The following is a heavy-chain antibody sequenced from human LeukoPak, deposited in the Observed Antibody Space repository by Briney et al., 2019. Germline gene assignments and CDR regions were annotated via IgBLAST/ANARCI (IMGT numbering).Heavy chain of an antibody. D-gene: IGHD3-10*01. J-gene: IGHJ6*02. CDR3: ARSGGDGMDV. V-gene: IGHV4-59*01. CDR1: GGSISSYY. Sequence: SETLSLTCTVSGGSISSYYWSWIRQPPGKGLEWIGYIYYSGSTNYNPSLKSRVTISVDTSKNQFSLKLSSVTAADTAVYYCARSGGDGMDVWGQGTTVTVSS. CDR2: IYYSGST.